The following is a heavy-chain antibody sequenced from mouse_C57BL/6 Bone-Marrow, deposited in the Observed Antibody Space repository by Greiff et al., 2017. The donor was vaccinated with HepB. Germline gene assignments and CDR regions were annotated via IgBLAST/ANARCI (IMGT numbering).Heavy chain of an antibody. CDR1: GYTFTDYY. CDR3: ASYGNSWFAY. Sequence: VQLQQSGAELVRPGASVKLSCKASGYTFTDYYINWVKQRPGRGLEWIARINPGSGNTYYNEKFKGKATLTAEKSSSTAYMQLSSLTSEDSAVYFCASYGNSWFAYWGQGTLVTVSA. D-gene: IGHD2-1*01. J-gene: IGHJ3*01. V-gene: IGHV1-76*01. CDR2: INPGSGNT.